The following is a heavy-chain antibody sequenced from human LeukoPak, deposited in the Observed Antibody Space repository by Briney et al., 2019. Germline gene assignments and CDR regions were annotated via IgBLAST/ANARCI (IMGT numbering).Heavy chain of an antibody. V-gene: IGHV3-48*03. Sequence: PGGSLRLSCAASGFTFSSYEMNWVRQAPGKGLEWVSYISNSGSTTYYADSVKGRFTISRDNAKNSLYLQMNSMRAEDTAVYYCAELGITMIGGVWGKGTTVTISS. D-gene: IGHD3-10*02. CDR3: AELGITMIGGV. CDR2: ISNSGSTT. CDR1: GFTFSSYE. J-gene: IGHJ6*04.